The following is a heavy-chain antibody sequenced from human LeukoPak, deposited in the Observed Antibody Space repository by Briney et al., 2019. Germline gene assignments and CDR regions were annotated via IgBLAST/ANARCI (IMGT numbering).Heavy chain of an antibody. J-gene: IGHJ4*02. CDR1: GGSISSYY. CDR3: ARLGIAVAGKEDY. D-gene: IGHD6-19*01. Sequence: SETLSLTCTVSGGSISSYYWSWIRQPPGKGLEWIGEINHSGSTNYNPSLKSRVTISVDTSKNQFSLKLSSVTAADTAVYYCARLGIAVAGKEDYWGQGTLVTVSS. V-gene: IGHV4-34*01. CDR2: INHSGST.